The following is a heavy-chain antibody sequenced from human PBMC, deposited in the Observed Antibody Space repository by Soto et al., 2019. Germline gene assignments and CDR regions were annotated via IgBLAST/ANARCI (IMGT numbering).Heavy chain of an antibody. J-gene: IGHJ5*02. Sequence: GGSLRLSCAAAGFTFGGYAMHWVRPAPGKGLEWVAVISYDGSNRYYADSVKGRFTISRDNAKNTLFLQMNSLRVEDTAVYYCARGKYYDVSTGYSTFDPWGQGVPVTVSS. D-gene: IGHD3-9*01. CDR1: GFTFGGYA. V-gene: IGHV3-30-3*01. CDR2: ISYDGSNR. CDR3: ARGKYYDVSTGYSTFDP.